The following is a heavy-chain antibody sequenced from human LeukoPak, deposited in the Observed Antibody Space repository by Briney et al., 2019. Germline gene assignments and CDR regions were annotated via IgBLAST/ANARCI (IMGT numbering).Heavy chain of an antibody. J-gene: IGHJ4*02. V-gene: IGHV4-31*03. CDR2: IYYSGST. D-gene: IGHD3-22*01. CDR1: GDSISSGGYY. Sequence: SETLSLTCTVSGDSISSGGYYWSWIRQHPGKGLGWLGYIYYSGSTYYNPSLKSRVTISVDTSKNQFSLKLSSVTAADTAVYYCARLPYDSSGYYPGDDYWGQGTLVTVSS. CDR3: ARLPYDSSGYYPGDDY.